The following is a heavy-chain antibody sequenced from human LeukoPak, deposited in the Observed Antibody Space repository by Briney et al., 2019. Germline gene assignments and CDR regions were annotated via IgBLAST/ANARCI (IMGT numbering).Heavy chain of an antibody. D-gene: IGHD6-6*01. J-gene: IGHJ6*02. CDR1: GYTFTSYY. Sequence: ASVNVSCKASGYTFTSYYMHWVRQAPGQGLEWMGIINPSGGSTSYAQKFQGRVTMTRDTSTSTVYMELSSLRSEDTAVYYCARDLREQLDYYGMDVWGQGTTVTVSS. V-gene: IGHV1-46*01. CDR3: ARDLREQLDYYGMDV. CDR2: INPSGGST.